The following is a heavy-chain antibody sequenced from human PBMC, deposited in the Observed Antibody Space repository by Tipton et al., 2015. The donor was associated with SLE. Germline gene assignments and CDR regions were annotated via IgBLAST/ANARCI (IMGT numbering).Heavy chain of an antibody. CDR2: IYYSGST. CDR3: ASSEYGGNYYYYYYGMDV. J-gene: IGHJ6*02. Sequence: TLSLTCTVSGGSISSSSYYWGWIRQPPGKGLEWIGSIYYSGSTYYNPSLKSRVTISVDTSKNQFSPKLSSVTAADTAVYYCASSEYGGNYYYYYYGMDVWGQGTTVTVSS. D-gene: IGHD4-23*01. V-gene: IGHV4-39*07. CDR1: GGSISSSSYY.